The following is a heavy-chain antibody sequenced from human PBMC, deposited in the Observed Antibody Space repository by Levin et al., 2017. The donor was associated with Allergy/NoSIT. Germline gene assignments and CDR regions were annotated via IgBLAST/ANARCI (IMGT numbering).Heavy chain of an antibody. D-gene: IGHD3-10*01. CDR2: IYHSWST. V-gene: IGHV4-30-2*01. Sequence: SETLSLTCAVSGGSISSGGYSWSWIRQPPGKGLEWIGYIYHSWSTYYNPSLKSRVTISVDRSKNQFSLKLSSVTAADTAVYYCASFMVQGVIPQGGNAFDIWGQGTMVTVSS. CDR3: ASFMVQGVIPQGGNAFDI. J-gene: IGHJ3*02. CDR1: GGSISSGGYS.